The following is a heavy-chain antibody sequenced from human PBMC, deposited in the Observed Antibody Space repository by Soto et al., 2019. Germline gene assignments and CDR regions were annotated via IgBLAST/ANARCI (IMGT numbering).Heavy chain of an antibody. CDR1: GFTFSSYW. CDR3: ASATSGYCTNGVCPYYFDF. CDR2: IKQDGSEK. J-gene: IGHJ4*02. Sequence: GGSLRLSCAASGFTFSSYWMSWVRQAPGKGLEWVANIKQDGSEKYYVDSVKGRFTISRDNAKNSLYLQMNSLRAEDTAVYYFASATSGYCTNGVCPYYFDFWGQGTLVTVSS. V-gene: IGHV3-7*01. D-gene: IGHD2-8*01.